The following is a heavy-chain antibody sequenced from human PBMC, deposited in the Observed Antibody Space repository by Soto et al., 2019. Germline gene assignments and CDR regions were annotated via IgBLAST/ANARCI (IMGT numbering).Heavy chain of an antibody. D-gene: IGHD3-22*01. V-gene: IGHV4-39*07. CDR3: ARVGYDAFDI. J-gene: IGHJ3*02. Sequence: PSETLSLTCTVSGVSISSSSYYWGWIRQPPGKGLEWIGSIYYSGSTYYNPSLKSRVTISVDTSKNQFSLKLSSVTAADTAVYYCARVGYDAFDIWGQGTMVTVSS. CDR1: GVSISSSSYY. CDR2: IYYSGST.